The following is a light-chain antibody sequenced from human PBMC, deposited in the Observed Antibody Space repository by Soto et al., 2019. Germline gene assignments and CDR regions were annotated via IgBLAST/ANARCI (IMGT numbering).Light chain of an antibody. CDR2: GAS. CDR3: QHSNNWPLT. CDR1: QNINNK. V-gene: IGKV3-15*01. J-gene: IGKJ4*01. Sequence: EIVVTQSPATLSRSPGQRATLSCRTSQNINNKLVWYQQKPGQAPRLLIYGASTRATGIPARFSGSGSGTEFTLTISSLQSEDFAVYSCQHSNNWPLTFGGGTKVEIK.